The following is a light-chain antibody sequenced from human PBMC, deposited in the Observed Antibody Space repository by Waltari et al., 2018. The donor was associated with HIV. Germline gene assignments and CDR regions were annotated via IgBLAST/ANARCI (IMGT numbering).Light chain of an antibody. CDR2: EVT. Sequence: QSALTQPPSVSGSPGQSVTIPCTGTSSDIGTYDRVAWYQQSPGSSPKLMIFEVTNRPSRAPVRFSASKSGNTASLAISGLQAGDEATYYCSSYTTKNTSVFGGGTDLTVL. V-gene: IGLV2-18*02. J-gene: IGLJ3*02. CDR3: SSYTTKNTSV. CDR1: SSDIGTYDR.